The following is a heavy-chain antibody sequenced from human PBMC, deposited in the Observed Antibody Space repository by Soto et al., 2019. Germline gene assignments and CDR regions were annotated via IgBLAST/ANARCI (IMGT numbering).Heavy chain of an antibody. CDR3: ARDYYGMDV. J-gene: IGHJ6*02. Sequence: QLQLQESGSGLVKPSQTLSLTCTVSGGSISSGGYSWTWIRQSPGKGLEWIGYTYQSGSAYYNPSLKSQVTISVDRSKNQFSLNLTSVTAADTAVYYCARDYYGMDVWGQGTTVTVSS. CDR2: TYQSGSA. V-gene: IGHV4-30-2*06. CDR1: GGSISSGGYS.